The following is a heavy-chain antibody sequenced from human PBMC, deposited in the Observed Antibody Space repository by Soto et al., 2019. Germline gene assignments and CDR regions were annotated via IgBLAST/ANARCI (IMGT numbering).Heavy chain of an antibody. CDR1: GYTFTSYG. CDR2: ISAYNGNT. D-gene: IGHD5-12*01. J-gene: IGHJ6*02. CDR3: ARDLQMATTFYYYYYYGMDV. V-gene: IGHV1-18*01. Sequence: GASVKVSCKASGYTFTSYGISWVRQAPGQGLEWMGWISAYNGNTNYAQKLQGRVTMTTDTSTSTAYMELRSLRSDDTAVYYCARDLQMATTFYYYYYYGMDVWGQGTTVTVSS.